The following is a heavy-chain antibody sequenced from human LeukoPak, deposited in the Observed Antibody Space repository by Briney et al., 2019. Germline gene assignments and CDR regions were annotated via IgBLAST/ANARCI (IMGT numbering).Heavy chain of an antibody. CDR3: ARVGRYCSSTTCYGPFYYYYYMDV. CDR1: GRSISSSNYY. D-gene: IGHD2-2*01. J-gene: IGHJ6*03. Sequence: SETLSLTRTVSGRSISSSNYYWGWIRQPPGKGLEWIGSIYYSGSTYYNPSLKSRVTISVDTSKNQFSLKLTSVTAADTAVYYCARVGRYCSSTTCYGPFYYYYYMDVWGKGTTVTVSS. CDR2: IYYSGST. V-gene: IGHV4-39*07.